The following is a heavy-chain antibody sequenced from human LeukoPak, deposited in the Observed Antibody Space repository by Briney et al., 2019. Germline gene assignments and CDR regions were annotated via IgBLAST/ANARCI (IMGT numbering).Heavy chain of an antibody. CDR2: INHSGST. Sequence: PSETLSLTCAVYGGSFSGYYWSWIRQPPGKGLEWIGEINHSGSTNYNPSLKSRVTISVDTSKNQFSLKLSSVTAADTAVYYCARSYFGDYYGSGSYNYWGQGTLVTVSS. CDR1: GGSFSGYY. J-gene: IGHJ4*02. CDR3: ARSYFGDYYGSGSYNY. V-gene: IGHV4-34*01. D-gene: IGHD3-10*01.